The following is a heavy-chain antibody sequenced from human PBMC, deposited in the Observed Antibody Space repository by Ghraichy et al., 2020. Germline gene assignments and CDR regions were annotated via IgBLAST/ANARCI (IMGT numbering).Heavy chain of an antibody. CDR3: AGDRGYRGSETQNWLDS. Sequence: SETLSLTCTASGTSMNSGGFYWTWIRQRPGEGLEWIGFIYYSGTTYYSPSLESRVRISIDTSKNQFSLRLAPVTPPAPAIYFCAGDRGYRGSETQNWLDSWGQGTLVTVSS. D-gene: IGHD5-12*01. V-gene: IGHV4-31*03. J-gene: IGHJ5*01. CDR2: IYYSGTT. CDR1: GTSMNSGGFY.